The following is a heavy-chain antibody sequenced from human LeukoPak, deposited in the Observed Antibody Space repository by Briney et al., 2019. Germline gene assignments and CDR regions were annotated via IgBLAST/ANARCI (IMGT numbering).Heavy chain of an antibody. D-gene: IGHD3-22*01. J-gene: IGHJ4*02. CDR3: ARDTPDYYDSSGSGLDY. CDR2: ISSSGSTI. V-gene: IGHV3-11*01. Sequence: PGGSLRLSCAASGFTFSDYYMSWIRQAPGKGLEWVSYISSSGSTIYYADSVKGRFTISRDNAENSLYLQMNSLRAEDTAVYYCARDTPDYYDSSGSGLDYWGQGTLVTVSS. CDR1: GFTFSDYY.